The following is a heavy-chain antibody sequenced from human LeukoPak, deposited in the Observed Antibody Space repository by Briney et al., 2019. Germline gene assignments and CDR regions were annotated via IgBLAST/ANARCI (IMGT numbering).Heavy chain of an antibody. V-gene: IGHV1-46*01. J-gene: IGHJ5*02. CDR2: INPSGGST. CDR1: GYTFTSYY. D-gene: IGHD3-10*01. CDR3: ARDNSVGDIAWWFDP. Sequence: ASVKVSCKASGYTFTSYYMHWVRQAPGQGLEWIGIINPSGGSTSYAQKFQGRVTLTRDMSTSTDYMELRSLKSEDTAVYYCARDNSVGDIAWWFDPWGQGTLVTVSS.